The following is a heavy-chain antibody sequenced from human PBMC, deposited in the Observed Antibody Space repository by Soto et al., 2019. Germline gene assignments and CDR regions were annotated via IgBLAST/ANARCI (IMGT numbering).Heavy chain of an antibody. Sequence: SETLSLTCTGSGGSISSSKYYVGCIRLQPGKGLEWIGSIYYSGSTYYNPSPKSRVTISVDTSKNQFSLKLSSVTAADTAVYYCANTNSSGACSIDYWGPGTLVTVSS. CDR2: IYYSGST. D-gene: IGHD3-3*01. V-gene: IGHV4-39*01. CDR1: GGSISSSKYY. J-gene: IGHJ4*02. CDR3: ANTNSSGACSIDY.